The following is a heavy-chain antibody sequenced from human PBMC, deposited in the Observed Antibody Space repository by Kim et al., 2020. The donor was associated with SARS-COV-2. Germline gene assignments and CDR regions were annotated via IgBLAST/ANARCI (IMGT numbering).Heavy chain of an antibody. CDR1: GYTFTSYA. CDR2: INAGNGNT. D-gene: IGHD6-6*01. J-gene: IGHJ4*02. V-gene: IGHV1-3*01. Sequence: ASVKVSCKASGYTFTSYAMHWVRQAPGQRLEWMGWINAGNGNTKYSQKFQGRVTITRDTSASTAYMELSSLRSEDTAVYYCARGGVAARHCYFDYWGQGTLVTVSS. CDR3: ARGGVAARHCYFDY.